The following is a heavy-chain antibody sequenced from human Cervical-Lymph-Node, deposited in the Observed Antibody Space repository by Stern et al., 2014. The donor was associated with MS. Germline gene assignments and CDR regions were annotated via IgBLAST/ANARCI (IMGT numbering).Heavy chain of an antibody. CDR1: GFSFGTSW. CDR2: IRQDGYDK. D-gene: IGHD2/OR15-2a*01. J-gene: IGHJ4*02. V-gene: IGHV3-7*01. Sequence: EVQLVESGGGLVQPGGSLSLSCVASGFSFGTSWMSWVRQPPGRGLEWVANIRQDGYDKFYVDSVKGRFTISRDNARNSLYLQMNSLTVADTAVYYCARDRRAFLDYWGQGTHVAVSS. CDR3: ARDRRAFLDY.